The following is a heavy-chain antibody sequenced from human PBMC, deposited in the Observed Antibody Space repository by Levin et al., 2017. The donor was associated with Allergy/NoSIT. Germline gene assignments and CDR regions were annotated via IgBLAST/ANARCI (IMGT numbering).Heavy chain of an antibody. J-gene: IGHJ5*02. CDR2: IKQDGSEK. CDR3: ARGITGARRYNWFDP. D-gene: IGHD1-20*01. Sequence: GGSLRLSCAASGFTFSSYWMSWVRQAPGKGLEWVANIKQDGSEKYYVDSVKGRFTISRDNAKNSLYLQMNSLRAEDTAVYYCARGITGARRYNWFDPWGQGTLDTVSS. CDR1: GFTFSSYW. V-gene: IGHV3-7*04.